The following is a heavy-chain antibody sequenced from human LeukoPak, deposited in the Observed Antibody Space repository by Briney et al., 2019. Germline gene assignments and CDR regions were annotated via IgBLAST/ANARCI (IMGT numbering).Heavy chain of an antibody. V-gene: IGHV3-7*01. CDR2: INEDGSVN. D-gene: IGHD1-1*01. J-gene: IGHJ4*02. Sequence: GESLRLSCAGSGFSFSSSWMYWVRQAPGKGLEWVANINEDGSVNHYVDSVRGRFTISRDNAKNPLYLQMNSLRAEDTAVFYCAKGFYNDAIFDYWGQGTLVTVSS. CDR1: GFSFSSSW. CDR3: AKGFYNDAIFDY.